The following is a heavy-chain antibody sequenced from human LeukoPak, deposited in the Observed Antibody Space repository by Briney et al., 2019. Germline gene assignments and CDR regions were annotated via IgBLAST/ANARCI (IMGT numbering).Heavy chain of an antibody. V-gene: IGHV5-51*01. CDR1: GCRXXXYW. CDR2: IYPGDSDT. D-gene: IGHD6-13*01. CDR3: ARRGSWYTHDY. Sequence: GCRXXXYWXGGVRQLPGQGLEWMGIIYPGDSDTRYSPSFQGQVTISADKSISTAYLQWSSLKASDTAMYYCARRGSWYTHDYWGQGTLVTVSS. J-gene: IGHJ4*02.